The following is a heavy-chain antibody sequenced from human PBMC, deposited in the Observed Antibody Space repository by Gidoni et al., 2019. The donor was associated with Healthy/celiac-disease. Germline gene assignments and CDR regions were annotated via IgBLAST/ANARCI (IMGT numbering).Heavy chain of an antibody. J-gene: IGHJ5*02. CDR2: IYWDDEK. CDR3: AHRPEQWLVRGGWFDP. D-gene: IGHD6-19*01. CDR1: GSSLRTSGVG. Sequence: HIPLKESGPTPVKPTQTPTPTCTPSGSSLRTSGVGVGWIRQRPGKALEWLALIYWDDEKRYSPSLKSRLTITKDTSKNQVVLTMTNMNPVDTATYYCAHRPEQWLVRGGWFDPWGQGTLVTVSS. V-gene: IGHV2-5*02.